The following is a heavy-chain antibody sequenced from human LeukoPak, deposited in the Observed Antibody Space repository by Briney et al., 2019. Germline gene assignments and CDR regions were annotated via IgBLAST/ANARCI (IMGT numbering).Heavy chain of an antibody. CDR1: GYTFTGYY. V-gene: IGHV1-2*02. CDR2: INPNSGGT. J-gene: IGHJ3*02. D-gene: IGHD2-2*01. Sequence: AASVKVSCKASGYTFTGYYMHWVRQAPGQGLEWMGWINPNSGGTNYAQKFQGRVTMTRDTSISTAYMELSRLRSDDTAVYYCARDGGGESSTSSRGAFDIWGQGTMVTVSS. CDR3: ARDGGGESSTSSRGAFDI.